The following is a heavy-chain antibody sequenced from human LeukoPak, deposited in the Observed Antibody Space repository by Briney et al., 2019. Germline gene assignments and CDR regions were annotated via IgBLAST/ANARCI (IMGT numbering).Heavy chain of an antibody. V-gene: IGHV3-23*01. D-gene: IGHD6-13*01. CDR3: AKDRAAAGKVGGGEQDY. CDR1: GFTFSSYG. J-gene: IGHJ4*02. Sequence: GGTLRLSCAASGFTFSSYGMSWVRQAPGKGLEWVSAISGSGGSTYYADSVKGRFTISRDNSKNTLYLQMNSLRAEDTAVYYCAKDRAAAGKVGGGEQDYWGQGTLVTVSS. CDR2: ISGSGGST.